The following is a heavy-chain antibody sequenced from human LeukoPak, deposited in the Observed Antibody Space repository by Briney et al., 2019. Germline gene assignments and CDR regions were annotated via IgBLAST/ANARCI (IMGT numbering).Heavy chain of an antibody. CDR1: GGSFSGYY. D-gene: IGHD3-3*01. Sequence: SETLSLTCAVYGGSFSGYYWSWIRQPPGKGLEWIGEINHSGSTNYNPSLKSRVTISVDTSKNQFSLKLSSVTAADTAVYYCARGFWSGYPSGRFDYWGQGTLVTVSS. CDR3: ARGFWSGYPSGRFDY. CDR2: INHSGST. V-gene: IGHV4-34*01. J-gene: IGHJ4*02.